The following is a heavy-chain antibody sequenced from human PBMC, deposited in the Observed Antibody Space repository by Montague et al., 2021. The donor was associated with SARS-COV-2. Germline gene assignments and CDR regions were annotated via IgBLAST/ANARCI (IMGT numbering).Heavy chain of an antibody. D-gene: IGHD3-3*01. Sequence: SLSLSCAASGFTFSSYEMNWVRQAPGKELEWVSYISSSGSTIYYADSVKGRFTISRDNAKNSLYLQMNSLRAEDTAVYYCASNLFITIFGVVISSDAFDIWGQGTMVTVSS. J-gene: IGHJ3*02. CDR3: ASNLFITIFGVVISSDAFDI. CDR2: ISSSGSTI. CDR1: GFTFSSYE. V-gene: IGHV3-48*03.